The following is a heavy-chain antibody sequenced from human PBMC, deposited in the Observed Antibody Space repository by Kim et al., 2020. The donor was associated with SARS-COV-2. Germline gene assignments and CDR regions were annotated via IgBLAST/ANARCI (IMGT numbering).Heavy chain of an antibody. CDR2: ISNDGSNK. J-gene: IGHJ4*02. D-gene: IGHD3-16*01. CDR1: EFTFSTYA. CDR3: ARAVQHYDYIWGLHFDY. Sequence: GGSLRLSCAASEFTFSTYAMHWVRQAPGKGLEWVAVISNDGSNKNYVDSVKGRFTISRDNSKNTLYLQLSSLRADDTAVYYCARAVQHYDYIWGLHFDYWGQGTLVTVSS. V-gene: IGHV3-30*04.